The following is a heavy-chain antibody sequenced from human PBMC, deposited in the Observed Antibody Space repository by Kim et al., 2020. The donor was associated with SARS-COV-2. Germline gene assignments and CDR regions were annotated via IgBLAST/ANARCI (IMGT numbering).Heavy chain of an antibody. J-gene: IGHJ5*02. V-gene: IGHV4-34*01. CDR2: INHSGST. CDR3: ARLDIVLMVYAMRRNKWFDP. Sequence: SETLSLTCAVYGGSFSGYYCSWIRQPPGKGLEWIGEINHSGSTNYNPSLKSRVTISVDTSKNQFSLKLSSVTAADTAVYYCARLDIVLMVYAMRRNKWFDPWGQGTLVTVSS. D-gene: IGHD2-8*01. CDR1: GGSFSGYY.